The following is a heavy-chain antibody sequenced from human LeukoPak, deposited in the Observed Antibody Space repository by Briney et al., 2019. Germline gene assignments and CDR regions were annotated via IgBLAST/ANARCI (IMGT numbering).Heavy chain of an antibody. J-gene: IGHJ4*02. Sequence: GGSLRLSCAASGFTFSNYWMGWVRQAPGKGLERVPNIKQDGSEKRYVDPVKGRFTISRDNAKNSLYLQMNSPRAEDTAVYYCARMYTDQMSRFDYWGQGTLVTVSS. CDR3: ARMYTDQMSRFDY. D-gene: IGHD1-1*01. CDR2: IKQDGSEK. CDR1: GFTFSNYW. V-gene: IGHV3-7*03.